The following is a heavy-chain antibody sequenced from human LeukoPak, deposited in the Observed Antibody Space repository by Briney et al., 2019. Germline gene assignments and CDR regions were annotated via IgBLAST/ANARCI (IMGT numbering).Heavy chain of an antibody. CDR2: INPNSVGT. CDR1: GYTFTGYY. V-gene: IGHV1-2*04. CDR3: AREQWGRNYYYYGMDV. D-gene: IGHD6-19*01. J-gene: IGHJ6*02. Sequence: ASVKASCKASGYTFTGYYMHWVRQAPGQGLEWMGWINPNSVGTNYAQRFQGWVTMTRDTSISTAYMELSRLRPDDTAVYYCAREQWGRNYYYYGMDVWSQGTTVTVSS.